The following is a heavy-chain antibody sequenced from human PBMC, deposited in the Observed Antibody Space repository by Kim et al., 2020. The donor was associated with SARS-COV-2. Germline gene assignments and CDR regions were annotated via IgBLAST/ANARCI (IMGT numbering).Heavy chain of an antibody. V-gene: IGHV4-34*01. CDR2: INHSGST. J-gene: IGHJ5*02. CDR1: GGSFSGYY. Sequence: SETLSLTCTVYGGSFSGYYWCWIRKPPGKGLEWIGEINHSGSTNYNPSLKSRVTISVDTAKNQYSLKLSSVTAADTAVYYCSRGPTNLARITIFGVVSSNCFDPWRQGTLLTVSS. CDR3: SRGPTNLARITIFGVVSSNCFDP. D-gene: IGHD3-3*01.